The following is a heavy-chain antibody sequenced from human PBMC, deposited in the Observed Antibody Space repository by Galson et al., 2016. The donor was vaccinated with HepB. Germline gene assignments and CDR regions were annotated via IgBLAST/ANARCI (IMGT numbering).Heavy chain of an antibody. V-gene: IGHV5-51*01. D-gene: IGHD1-26*01. Sequence: QSGAEVKKPGESLKISCKGSGYSFPSYWIAWVRQMPGKGLEWIGISNPGTSDTRYSPSFQGQITISTEKAISTAYLQWSSLKASDTAIHYGANRQLAGASRGGHFDSCGQGTRVTVSS. CDR2: SNPGTSDT. CDR1: GYSFPSYW. J-gene: IGHJ4*02. CDR3: ANRQLAGASRGGHFDS.